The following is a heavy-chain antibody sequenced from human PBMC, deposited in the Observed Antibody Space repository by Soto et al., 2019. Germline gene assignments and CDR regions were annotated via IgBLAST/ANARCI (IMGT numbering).Heavy chain of an antibody. Sequence: QERLVQSGAEVRKPGSSVKVSCKVTGGTSTRYAINWVRQAPGQGLEWMGGIVPMFGTSKYAQKFQGRVTITADTSTNIAYMEVRSLRSEDTAVYYCNMGSEYDFWSGYLWGQGTLVSVSS. CDR3: NMGSEYDFWSGYL. CDR1: GGTSTRYA. CDR2: IVPMFGTS. J-gene: IGHJ4*02. V-gene: IGHV1-69*06. D-gene: IGHD3-3*01.